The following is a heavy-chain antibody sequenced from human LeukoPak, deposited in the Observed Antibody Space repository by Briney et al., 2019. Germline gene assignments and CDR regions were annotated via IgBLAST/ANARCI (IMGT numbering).Heavy chain of an antibody. V-gene: IGHV3-23*01. CDR2: FSGSGGST. CDR1: GFTFSSYA. CDR3: ANTRRRVTFGGVIGHDAFDI. J-gene: IGHJ3*02. Sequence: GGSLRLFCAASGFTFSSYAMSWVRQAPGKGLDLVSAFSGSGGSTYYADSVKGRFTISRDNSKNTLYLQMNSLRAEDTAVYYCANTRRRVTFGGVIGHDAFDIWGQGTMVTVPS. D-gene: IGHD3-16*02.